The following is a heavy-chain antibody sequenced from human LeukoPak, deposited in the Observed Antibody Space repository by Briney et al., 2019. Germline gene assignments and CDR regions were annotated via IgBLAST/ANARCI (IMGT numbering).Heavy chain of an antibody. V-gene: IGHV3-21*01. D-gene: IGHD5-12*01. CDR3: ARDLRGYSGDDLDS. CDR1: GFTLSSYS. J-gene: IGHJ4*02. CDR2: ISSSGTYI. Sequence: GGSLRLSCAASGFTLSSYSMNWVRQAPGKGLEWVSSISSSGTYIYYADSVKGRFTISRDNAKNSLYLQMNSLRAEDTAVYYCARDLRGYSGDDLDSWGQGTLVTVSS.